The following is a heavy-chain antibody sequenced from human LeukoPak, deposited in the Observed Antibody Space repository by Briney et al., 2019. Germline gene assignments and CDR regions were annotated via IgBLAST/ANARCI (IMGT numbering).Heavy chain of an antibody. CDR2: VYYSGST. V-gene: IGHV4-31*03. D-gene: IGHD5/OR15-5a*01. J-gene: IGHJ4*02. CDR1: GGSISSGGYY. CDR3: ARDTGRVSLDY. Sequence: SETLSLTCTGSGGSISSGGYYWSWIRQHPGKGLEWIGYVYYSGSTYYNPSLKSRVTISVDTSKNQFSPKLSSVTAADTAVYYCARDTGRVSLDYWGQGTLVTVSS.